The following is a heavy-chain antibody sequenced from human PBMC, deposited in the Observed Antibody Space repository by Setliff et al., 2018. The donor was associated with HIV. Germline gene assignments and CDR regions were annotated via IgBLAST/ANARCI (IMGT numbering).Heavy chain of an antibody. V-gene: IGHV3-30*09. J-gene: IGHJ6*03. CDR1: GFTFNTYA. Sequence: GGSLRLSCAASGFTFNTYALHWVRQAPGKGLEWVAVTSFDGSSTYYADSVKGRFAISRDPSQNTLHLQMGSLRDEDTAVYYCARGFPPTFCSGTSCYGGFTYYYYYMDVWGKGTTVTVSS. CDR2: TSFDGSST. D-gene: IGHD2-2*01. CDR3: ARGFPPTFCSGTSCYGGFTYYYYYMDV.